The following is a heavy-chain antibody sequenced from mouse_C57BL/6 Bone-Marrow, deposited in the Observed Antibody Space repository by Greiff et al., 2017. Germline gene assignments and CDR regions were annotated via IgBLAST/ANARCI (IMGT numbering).Heavy chain of an antibody. J-gene: IGHJ2*01. V-gene: IGHV1-54*01. CDR1: GYAFTNYL. D-gene: IGHD2-1*01. CDR3: ARNGNYPDYFDY. Sequence: QVQLKQSGAELVRPGTSVKVSCKASGYAFTNYLIEWVKQRPGQGLEWIGVINPGSGGTNYNAKFKGKATLNEDTSSSTAYMQLSSLTSKDSAVYFCARNGNYPDYFDYWGQGTTLTGSS. CDR2: INPGSGGT.